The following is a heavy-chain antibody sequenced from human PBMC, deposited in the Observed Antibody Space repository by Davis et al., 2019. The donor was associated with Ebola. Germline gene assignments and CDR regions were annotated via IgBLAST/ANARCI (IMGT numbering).Heavy chain of an antibody. CDR1: GFTFSDYG. Sequence: GGSLRLSCAASGFASGFTFSDYGMSWVRQAPGKGLEWVSGIHRDGDHKYYAGSVRGRFTVSRDNSRNTMYLDIRDLRVEDTAVYHCAKGVSDALDTWGQGTLVTVSS. V-gene: IGHV3-23*01. J-gene: IGHJ3*02. CDR2: IHRDGDHK. CDR3: AKGVSDALDT.